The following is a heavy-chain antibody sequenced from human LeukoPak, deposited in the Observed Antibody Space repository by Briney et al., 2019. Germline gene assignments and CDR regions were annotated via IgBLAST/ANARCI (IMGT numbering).Heavy chain of an antibody. CDR1: GGSISSSSYY. V-gene: IGHV4-39*01. J-gene: IGHJ4*02. CDR2: IYYSGST. D-gene: IGHD6-13*01. Sequence: PSETLSLTCTVSGGSISSSSYYWGWIRQPPGKGLEWIGSIYYSGSTYYNPSLKSRVTISVDTSKNQFSLKLSSVTAADTAVYYCARHFEGIAAAGPSDYWGQGTLVTVSS. CDR3: ARHFEGIAAAGPSDY.